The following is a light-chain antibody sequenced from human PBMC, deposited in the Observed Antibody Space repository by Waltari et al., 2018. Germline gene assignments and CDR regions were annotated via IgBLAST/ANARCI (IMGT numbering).Light chain of an antibody. Sequence: QSALTQPRSVSGSPGQSVTISCTGTSSDVGSYNYVSWYQQYPGKVPKLMIYDVSKRPSGVPDRFSGSKSGNTASLTISGLQAEDEADYYYCSYAGSYVVFGGGTKLTVL. CDR2: DVS. V-gene: IGLV2-11*01. J-gene: IGLJ2*01. CDR1: SSDVGSYNY. CDR3: CSYAGSYVV.